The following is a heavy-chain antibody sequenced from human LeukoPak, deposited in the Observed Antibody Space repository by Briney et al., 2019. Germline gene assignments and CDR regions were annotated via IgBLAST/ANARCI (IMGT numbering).Heavy chain of an antibody. CDR1: GGSFSGYY. V-gene: IGHV4-59*01. CDR2: IYYSGST. J-gene: IGHJ3*02. Sequence: SETLSLTCAVYGGSFSGYYWSWIRQPPGKGLEWIGYIYYSGSTNYNPSLKSRVTISVDTSKNQFSLKLSSVTAADTAVYYCARGTTIFGFGRAFDIWGQGTMVTVSS. CDR3: ARGTTIFGFGRAFDI. D-gene: IGHD3-3*01.